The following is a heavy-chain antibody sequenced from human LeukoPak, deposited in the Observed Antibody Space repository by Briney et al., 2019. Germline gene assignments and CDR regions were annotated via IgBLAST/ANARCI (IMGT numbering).Heavy chain of an antibody. CDR2: ISSSGSTI. J-gene: IGHJ6*03. D-gene: IGHD2-21*02. Sequence: GGSLRLSCAASGFTFSDYYMSWIRQAPGKGLEWVSYISSSGSTIYYADSVKGRFTISRDNAKNSLYLQMNSLRAEDTAVYYCARAPNCGGDCYIYYYMDVWGKGTTVTVSS. V-gene: IGHV3-11*04. CDR1: GFTFSDYY. CDR3: ARAPNCGGDCYIYYYMDV.